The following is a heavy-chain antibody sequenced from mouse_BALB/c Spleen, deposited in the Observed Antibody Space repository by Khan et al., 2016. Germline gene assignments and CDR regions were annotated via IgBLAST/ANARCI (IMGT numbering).Heavy chain of an antibody. J-gene: IGHJ4*01. Sequence: QLQLEESGPGLVAPSQSLSITCTVSGFSIIAYGVNWVRQPPGKGLEWLGMIWGDGSTDYNSDLKSRLNITKDNSKSQAFFKMNSLQTDDTAKSYRARTGKGCYAVDYWGQSTSVTVSS. V-gene: IGHV2-6-7*01. CDR2: IWGDGST. D-gene: IGHD2-1*01. CDR3: ARTGKGCYAVDY. CDR1: GFSIIAYG.